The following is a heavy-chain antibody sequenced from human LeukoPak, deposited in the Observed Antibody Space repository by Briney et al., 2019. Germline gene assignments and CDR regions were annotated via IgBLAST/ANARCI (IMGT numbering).Heavy chain of an antibody. V-gene: IGHV1-18*01. D-gene: IGHD1-1*01. CDR2: SIGYSGKA. CDR3: ARGKTIDY. Sequence: ASVKVSCKVPDYMLTSFGVSWVRQAPGQGLEWIVWSIGYSGKAKYAQTLQARITMTTDLSTSTVYMELKSLTSADTAIYYCARGKTIDYWGKGTLVTVSS. J-gene: IGHJ4*02. CDR1: DYMLTSFG.